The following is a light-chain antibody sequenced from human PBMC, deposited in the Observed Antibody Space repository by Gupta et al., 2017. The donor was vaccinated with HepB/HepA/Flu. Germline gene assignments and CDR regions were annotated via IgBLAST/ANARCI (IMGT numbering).Light chain of an antibody. CDR3: QAWDSRTAWG. Sequence: SYELTQPPSVSVSPGQTANITCSGDKLGNKYACWYQQKPGQSPVLVIYQDNKRPSGSPERFFGSNSGNTATLTISGTQAMDEADDYCQAWDSRTAWGFGGGTKLTVL. CDR2: QDN. V-gene: IGLV3-1*01. CDR1: KLGNKY. J-gene: IGLJ2*01.